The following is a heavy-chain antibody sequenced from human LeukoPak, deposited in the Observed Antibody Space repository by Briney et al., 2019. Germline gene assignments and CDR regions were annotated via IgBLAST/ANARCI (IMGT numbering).Heavy chain of an antibody. CDR3: ARDPVIIAGEESWFDP. Sequence: GASVKVSCKASGYTFTSYGISWVRQAPGQGLESMGWISAYNGNANYAQKLQGRVTMTTDTSTSTAYMELRSLRSDDTAVYYCARDPVIIAGEESWFDPWGQGTLVTVSS. CDR1: GYTFTSYG. V-gene: IGHV1-18*04. CDR2: ISAYNGNA. J-gene: IGHJ5*02. D-gene: IGHD6-13*01.